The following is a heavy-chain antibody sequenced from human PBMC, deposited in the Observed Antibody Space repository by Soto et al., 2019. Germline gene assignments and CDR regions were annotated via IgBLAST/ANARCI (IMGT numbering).Heavy chain of an antibody. V-gene: IGHV3-23*01. CDR2: IGANGGGT. CDR3: ARDPNGDYLGAFDF. D-gene: IGHD4-17*01. CDR1: GFAFSSFF. Sequence: EVQLLEPGGGLVQPGGSLRLSCAASGFAFSSFFMSWVRQAPGKGLDWVSGIGANGGGTYYADSVKGRFIISRDNSKNTLYLQMNSLRAEDTAIYYCARDPNGDYLGAFDFWGQKTMVTVSS. J-gene: IGHJ3*01.